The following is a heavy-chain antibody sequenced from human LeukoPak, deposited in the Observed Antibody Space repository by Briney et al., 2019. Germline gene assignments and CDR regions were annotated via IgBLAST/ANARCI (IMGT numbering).Heavy chain of an antibody. V-gene: IGHV4-4*07. CDR1: GGSISSYY. Sequence: SETLSLTCTVSGGSISSYYWSWIRQPAGKGLEWIGRIYTSGSTNYNPSLKSRVTMSVDTSKNQFSLKLSSATAADTAVYYCAREDYDVLTGFAGMDVWGQGTTVTVSS. J-gene: IGHJ6*02. CDR3: AREDYDVLTGFAGMDV. CDR2: IYTSGST. D-gene: IGHD3-9*01.